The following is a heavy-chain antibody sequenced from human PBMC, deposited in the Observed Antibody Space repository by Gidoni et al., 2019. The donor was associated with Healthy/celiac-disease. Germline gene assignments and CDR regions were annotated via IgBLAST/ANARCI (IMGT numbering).Heavy chain of an antibody. CDR1: GFTFSDYY. J-gene: IGHJ6*02. CDR3: ARVFSPFKGSIAEALNYYYYGMDV. Sequence: QVQLVESGGGLVKPGGSLRLYCAASGFTFSDYYMSCIRQAPGKGLEWVSYISSSSSNTNYADSVKGRFTISRDNAKNSLYLQMSSLRAEDTAVYYCARVFSPFKGSIAEALNYYYYGMDVWGQGTTVTVSS. V-gene: IGHV3-11*06. CDR2: ISSSSSNT. D-gene: IGHD6-19*01.